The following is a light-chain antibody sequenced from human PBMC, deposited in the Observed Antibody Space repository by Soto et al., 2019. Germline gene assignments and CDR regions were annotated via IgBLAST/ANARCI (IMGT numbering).Light chain of an antibody. CDR1: SSDVGGYNY. Sequence: QSALTQPASVSGSPGQSITISCTGTSSDVGGYNYVSWYQQLPGKAPKLMIYDVSDRPSGVSNRFSGSKSGNTASLTISGLQAEDEADYYCSSYTSSSLYVFATGTKVTV. CDR2: DVS. V-gene: IGLV2-14*01. CDR3: SSYTSSSLYV. J-gene: IGLJ1*01.